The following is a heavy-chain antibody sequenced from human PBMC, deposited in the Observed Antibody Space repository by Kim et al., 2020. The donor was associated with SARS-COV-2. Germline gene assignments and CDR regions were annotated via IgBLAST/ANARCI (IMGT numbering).Heavy chain of an antibody. D-gene: IGHD3-9*01. J-gene: IGHJ4*02. Sequence: GSLRLSCAAPGFTFSSYWMHWVRQAPGKGLVWVSRINSDGSSTSYADSVKGRFTISRDNAKHTLYLQMNSLRAEDTAVYYRASTYYDILTGHEGPIDYWDPGTLVTVSS. CDR3: ASTYYDILTGHEGPIDY. CDR1: GFTFSSYW. CDR2: INSDGSST. V-gene: IGHV3-74*01.